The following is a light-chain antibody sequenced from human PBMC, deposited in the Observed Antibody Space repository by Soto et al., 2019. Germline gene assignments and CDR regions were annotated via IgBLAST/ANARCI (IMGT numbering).Light chain of an antibody. J-gene: IGKJ4*01. CDR2: AAS. CDR1: QSVSSS. Sequence: EIVMTQSPATLSASPGDRATLSCRASQSVSSSLAWYQQIPGQAPRLLIYAASTRATGIPARFGGSGSGTEVTLTISSLQSEDVAVYYCQQYNNWPPLTFGGGTKVELK. V-gene: IGKV3-15*01. CDR3: QQYNNWPPLT.